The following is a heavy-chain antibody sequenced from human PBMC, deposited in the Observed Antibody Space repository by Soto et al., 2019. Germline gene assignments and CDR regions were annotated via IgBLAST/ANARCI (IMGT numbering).Heavy chain of an antibody. CDR1: RFTFSSYA. J-gene: IGHJ3*02. CDR3: ARDRAGAFDI. CDR2: ISYDGSNK. V-gene: IGHV3-30-3*01. Sequence: QVQLVESGGGVVQPGRSLRLSCAASRFTFSSYAMHWVRQAPGKGLEWVAVISYDGSNKYYADSVKGRFTISRDSSKNTLYLQMNSLRAEDTAVYYCARDRAGAFDIWGQGTMVTVSS.